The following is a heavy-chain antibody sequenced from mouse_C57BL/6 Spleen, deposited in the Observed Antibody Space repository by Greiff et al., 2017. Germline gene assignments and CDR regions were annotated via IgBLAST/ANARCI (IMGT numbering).Heavy chain of an antibody. CDR2: IDPSDSYT. Sequence: QVQLQQPGAELVKPGASVKLSCKASGYNFTSYWMQWVKQRPGQGLEWIGAIDPSDSYTNYNQKFKGKATLTVDTSSSTAYMQLSSLTSGDSAVYYCARGTGGGSYAMDYWGQGTSVTVSS. J-gene: IGHJ4*01. D-gene: IGHD4-1*01. CDR3: ARGTGGGSYAMDY. CDR1: GYNFTSYW. V-gene: IGHV1-50*01.